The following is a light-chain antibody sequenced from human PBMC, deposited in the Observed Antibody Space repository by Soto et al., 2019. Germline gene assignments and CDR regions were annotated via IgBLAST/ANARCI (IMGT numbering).Light chain of an antibody. V-gene: IGKV3-20*01. Sequence: EIVLTQSPGTLSLSPGERATLSGRASQSVYSSHLAWYRQKPGQVPRLLIYDASSRATGIPDRFSGSGSGTDFTLTISRLEPEDFAVYYCQQYHSAPFTFGPGTKVDIK. CDR3: QQYHSAPFT. CDR2: DAS. CDR1: QSVYSSH. J-gene: IGKJ3*01.